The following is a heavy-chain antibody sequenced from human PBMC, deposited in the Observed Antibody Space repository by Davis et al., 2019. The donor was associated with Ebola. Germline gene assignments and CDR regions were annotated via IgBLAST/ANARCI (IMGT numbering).Heavy chain of an antibody. Sequence: HTGGSLRLSCAASGFTFSSYRMHWVRQVPGKGLVWVSRINSNGSSTNYADSVKGRFTISRDNSKNTLYLQMNSLRAEDTAVYYCAREGDTAMALYYYGMDVWGQGTTVTVSS. CDR1: GFTFSSYR. V-gene: IGHV3-74*01. CDR2: INSNGSST. D-gene: IGHD5-18*01. J-gene: IGHJ6*02. CDR3: AREGDTAMALYYYGMDV.